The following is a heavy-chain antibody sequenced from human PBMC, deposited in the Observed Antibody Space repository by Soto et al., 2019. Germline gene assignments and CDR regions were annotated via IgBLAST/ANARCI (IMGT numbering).Heavy chain of an antibody. CDR2: IPYRGST. CDR3: VSDYDSGGYIGY. Sequence: QVQLHESGPGLVRPSQTLSLTCNVSGGSISTADYYWSWIRQPPGKGLDWMGYIPYRGSTYYNPSPETRVAIARATCKNPGSLNLTSVTAAHTEVYFCVSDYDSGGYIGYWGPGPRVSVSS. J-gene: IGHJ4*02. CDR1: GGSISTADYY. V-gene: IGHV4-30-4*01. D-gene: IGHD3-22*01.